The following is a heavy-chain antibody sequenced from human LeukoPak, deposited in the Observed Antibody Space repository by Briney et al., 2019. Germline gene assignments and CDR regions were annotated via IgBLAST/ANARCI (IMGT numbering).Heavy chain of an antibody. CDR1: GASISRTNFH. V-gene: IGHV4-39*07. Sequence: SETLSLTCAVSGASISRTNFHWGWIRQAPGKGLEWIGSIYHTGSTFYNPSLKSRLTISVDSSMNQFSLKMRFVTAADTAVYYCAREQMRWLQLPYFDYWGQGTLVTVSS. J-gene: IGHJ4*02. CDR2: IYHTGST. CDR3: AREQMRWLQLPYFDY. D-gene: IGHD5-24*01.